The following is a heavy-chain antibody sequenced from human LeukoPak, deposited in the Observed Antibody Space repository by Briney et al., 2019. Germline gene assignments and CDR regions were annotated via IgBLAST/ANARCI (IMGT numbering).Heavy chain of an antibody. V-gene: IGHV3-30*02. D-gene: IGHD6-13*01. J-gene: IGHJ4*02. CDR2: IRYDGSYK. Sequence: GGSLRLSCAASGFTFSSYGMHWVRQAPGKGLGWVAFIRYDGSYKYYADSVKGRFTISRDNSKNTLYLQMNSLRAEDTAVYYCAKDSRIAAAGTIGHSYYFDYWGQGTLVTVSS. CDR3: AKDSRIAAAGTIGHSYYFDY. CDR1: GFTFSSYG.